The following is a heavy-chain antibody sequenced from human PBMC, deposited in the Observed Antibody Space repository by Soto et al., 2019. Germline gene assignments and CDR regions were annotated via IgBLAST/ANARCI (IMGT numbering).Heavy chain of an antibody. Sequence: EVQLVESGGGLVQPGGSLRLSCAASGFTFSSYWMHWVRQAPGKGLVWVSRINSDGSSTSYADSVKGRFTISRDNAKNTLYLQMNSLRAEDTAVYYCARLVGATAHFSSDWGQGPLVAVSS. CDR2: INSDGSST. CDR3: ARLVGATAHFSSD. D-gene: IGHD1-26*01. V-gene: IGHV3-74*01. CDR1: GFTFSSYW. J-gene: IGHJ4*02.